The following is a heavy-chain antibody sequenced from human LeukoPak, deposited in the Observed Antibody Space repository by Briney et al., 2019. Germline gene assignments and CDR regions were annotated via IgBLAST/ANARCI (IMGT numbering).Heavy chain of an antibody. CDR2: MSYDGSNK. Sequence: PGRSLRLSCAASGFTFSNFSMHWVRQAPGKGLEWVAMMSYDGSNKYTDSVKRRFTISRDNSKNMVDLYMSNLKIEDTAVYYCARDSWGFDFWGQGSLVTVS. CDR3: ARDSWGFDF. D-gene: IGHD7-27*01. V-gene: IGHV3-30*04. CDR1: GFTFSNFS. J-gene: IGHJ4*02.